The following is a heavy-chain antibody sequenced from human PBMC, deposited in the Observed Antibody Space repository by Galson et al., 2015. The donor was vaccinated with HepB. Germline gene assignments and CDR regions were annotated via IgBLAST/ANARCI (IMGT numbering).Heavy chain of an antibody. J-gene: IGHJ4*02. V-gene: IGHV3-23*01. D-gene: IGHD3-16*01. CDR3: VKGGPDEIRDY. CDR1: GFTFSNSA. Sequence: SLRPSCAASGFTFSNSAMNWVRQAPGKGLEWLSVITATGSTTYYADSVKGRFTISRDISKNTLYVQMNSLRADDTALYYCVKGGPDEIRDYWGQGTLVTVSA. CDR2: ITATGSTT.